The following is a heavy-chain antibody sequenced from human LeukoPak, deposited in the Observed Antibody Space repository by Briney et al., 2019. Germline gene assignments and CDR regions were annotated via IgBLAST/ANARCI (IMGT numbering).Heavy chain of an antibody. CDR1: GFTFSTYE. Sequence: PGGSLRLSCAASGFTFSTYEMNWVRQAPGKGLEWVSYISTTGKTTFYADSVQGRFTISRDNAKNSLYLQMSSLRAEDTALYYCAGKSRDGYYDGRFDLWGQGTLVTVSS. J-gene: IGHJ4*02. D-gene: IGHD5-24*01. CDR3: AGKSRDGYYDGRFDL. V-gene: IGHV3-48*03. CDR2: ISTTGKTT.